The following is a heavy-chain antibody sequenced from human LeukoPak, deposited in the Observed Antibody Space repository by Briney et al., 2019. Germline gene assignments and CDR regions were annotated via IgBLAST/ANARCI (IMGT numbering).Heavy chain of an antibody. Sequence: GGSLRLSCAVSGFTFSDYYMSWVRQAPGKGLEWVSAISGSGGSTYYADSVKGRFTISRDNSKNTLYLQMNSLRAEDTAVYYCAKEGVVWWSSFAKWGQGTLVTVSS. CDR1: GFTFSDYY. J-gene: IGHJ4*02. CDR3: AKEGVVWWSSFAK. V-gene: IGHV3-23*01. CDR2: ISGSGGST. D-gene: IGHD3-16*01.